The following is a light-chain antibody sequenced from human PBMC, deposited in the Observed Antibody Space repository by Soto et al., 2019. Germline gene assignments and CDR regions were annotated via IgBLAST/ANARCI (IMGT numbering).Light chain of an antibody. CDR3: SSYRSGGTFV. V-gene: IGLV2-14*01. CDR1: SSDVGGYNY. CDR2: VVS. Sequence: QYVLTQPASVSGSPGQAIAVACKGSSSDVGGYNYVSWHQQHPGKAPKVLISVVSNRPSGVSNRFSGSKSGNTASLTISGLQAEDEADYYCSSYRSGGTFVFGSGTKVTVL. J-gene: IGLJ1*01.